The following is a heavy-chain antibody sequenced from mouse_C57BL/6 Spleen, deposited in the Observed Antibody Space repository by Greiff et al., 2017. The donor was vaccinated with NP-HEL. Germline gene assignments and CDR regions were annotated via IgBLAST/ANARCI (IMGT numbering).Heavy chain of an antibody. CDR1: GYTFTNYW. Sequence: VQLQQSGAELVRPGTSVKMSCKASGYTFTNYWIGWAKQRPGHGLEWIGDIYPGGGYTNYNEKFKCKATLTADKSSSTAYMQFSSMTSEDSAIYYCARGGPLRRGDYYAMDYWGQGTSVTVSS. J-gene: IGHJ4*01. D-gene: IGHD1-2*01. V-gene: IGHV1-63*01. CDR2: IYPGGGYT. CDR3: ARGGPLRRGDYYAMDY.